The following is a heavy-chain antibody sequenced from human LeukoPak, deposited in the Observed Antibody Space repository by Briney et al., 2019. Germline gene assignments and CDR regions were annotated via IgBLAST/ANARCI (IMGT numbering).Heavy chain of an antibody. CDR1: GFTFSRYT. V-gene: IGHV3-23*01. CDR3: AKVSVVVVAATQSFVDY. D-gene: IGHD2-15*01. CDR2: ISGSGGST. J-gene: IGHJ4*02. Sequence: GGSLRLSCTASGFTFSRYTMSWVRQAPGKGLEWVSAISGSGGSTYYADSVKGRFTISRDNSKNTLYLQMNSLRAEDTAVYYCAKVSVVVVAATQSFVDYWGQGTLVTVSS.